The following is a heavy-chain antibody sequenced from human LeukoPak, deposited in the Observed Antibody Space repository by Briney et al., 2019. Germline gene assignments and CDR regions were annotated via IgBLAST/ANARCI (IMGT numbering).Heavy chain of an antibody. V-gene: IGHV1-2*02. J-gene: IGHJ4*02. CDR3: ARNYGDLDY. CDR1: GYTFTGYY. Sequence: GASVKVSCKASGYTFTGYYMHWVRQAPGQGLEWMGWINPNSGGTEYAQNFQGRVTVTRDTSITTAYMELDRLTSDDTAVYYCARNYGDLDYWGQGTLVTVSS. CDR2: INPNSGGT. D-gene: IGHD4-17*01.